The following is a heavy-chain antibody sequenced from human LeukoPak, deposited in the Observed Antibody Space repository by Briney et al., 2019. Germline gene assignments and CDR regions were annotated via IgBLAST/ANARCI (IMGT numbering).Heavy chain of an antibody. J-gene: IGHJ6*02. V-gene: IGHV4-39*07. CDR2: INHSGST. CDR1: GGSISSSSYY. CDR3: ASSVYYYYGMDV. Sequence: SETLSLTCSVSGGSISSSSYYWSWIRQPPGKGLEWIGEINHSGSTNYNPSLKSRVTISVDTSKNQFSLKLSSVTAADTAVYYCASSVYYYYGMDVWGQGTTVTVSS.